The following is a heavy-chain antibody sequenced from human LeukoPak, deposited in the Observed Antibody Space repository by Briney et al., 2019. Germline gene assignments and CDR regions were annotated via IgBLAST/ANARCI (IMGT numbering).Heavy chain of an antibody. CDR2: IWYDGSNK. CDR3: ARAVAGTYNWFDP. V-gene: IGHV3-33*01. D-gene: IGHD6-19*01. CDR1: AFTYSSYG. J-gene: IGHJ5*02. Sequence: PGGSLRLSCAASAFTYSSYGMHWVRQAPGKGLEWVAVIWYDGSNKYYADSVKGRFTISRDNSKNTLYLQMNSLRAEDTAVYYCARAVAGTYNWFDPWGQRTLVTVSS.